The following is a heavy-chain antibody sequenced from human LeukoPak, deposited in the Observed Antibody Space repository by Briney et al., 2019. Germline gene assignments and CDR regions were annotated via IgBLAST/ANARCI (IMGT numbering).Heavy chain of an antibody. D-gene: IGHD5-12*01. CDR3: ARDRNSDYHLGF. CDR1: GXTVSSNY. CDR2: IYSGGSP. J-gene: IGHJ4*02. V-gene: IGHV3-53*01. Sequence: GGSLRLSCAGSGXTVSSNYMSWVRQAPGKGLEWVSQIYSGGSPYYADSVKGRFTISRDNSKNTLFLQMNSLRAEDTAVYYCARDRNSDYHLGFWGQGILVTVSS.